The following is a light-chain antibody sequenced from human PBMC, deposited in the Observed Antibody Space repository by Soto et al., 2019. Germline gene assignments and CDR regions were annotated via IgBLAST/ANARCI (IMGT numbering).Light chain of an antibody. V-gene: IGKV1-39*01. CDR2: GAS. J-gene: IGKJ1*01. CDR3: QQSYSTPT. Sequence: DIQVTESPSALSASVGDRVTSTCRASKSIGTYLNWYHQKPGNAPQLLIYGASTLQSGVTYSFSASGSRTHLPLPINSLQPEDFGTYSCQQSYSTPTFGQAPKVDIK. CDR1: KSIGTY.